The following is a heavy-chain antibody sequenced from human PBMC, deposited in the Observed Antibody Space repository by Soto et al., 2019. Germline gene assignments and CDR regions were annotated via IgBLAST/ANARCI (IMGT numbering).Heavy chain of an antibody. CDR3: AKASYGAYYFGY. J-gene: IGHJ4*02. V-gene: IGHV3-9*01. CDR2: ISWNSGSI. D-gene: IGHD1-26*01. CDR1: GFTFDDYA. Sequence: GGSLRLSCAASGFTFDDYAVHWVRQAPGKGLEWVSGISWNSGSIGYADSVKGRFTISRDNAKNSLYLQMNSLRAEDTALYYCAKASYGAYYFGYWGQGTLVTVSS.